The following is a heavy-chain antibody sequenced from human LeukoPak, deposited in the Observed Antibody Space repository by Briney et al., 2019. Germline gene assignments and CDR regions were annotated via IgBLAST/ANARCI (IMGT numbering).Heavy chain of an antibody. CDR3: VREGLECSGSSCQRAAFDY. J-gene: IGHJ4*02. V-gene: IGHV3-74*01. Sequence: GGSLRLSCAASGFTFTTYWMHWVRQVPGKGLVWVARIKGDGSSTRHADSMKGRFTISRDNAKNTLYLQMNSLRDEDTAVYYCVREGLECSGSSCQRAAFDYWGQGTLVTVSS. CDR1: GFTFTTYW. D-gene: IGHD2-2*01. CDR2: IKGDGSST.